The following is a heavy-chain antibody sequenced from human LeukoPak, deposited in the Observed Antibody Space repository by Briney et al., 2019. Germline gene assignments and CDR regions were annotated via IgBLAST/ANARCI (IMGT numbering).Heavy chain of an antibody. CDR2: ISSSSTYI. Sequence: PGGSLRLSCAASGFSFSTYYVNWVRQAPGKGLEWVSCISSSSTYIYYADSVRGRFAISRDNAKNSLYLQMNSLRADDTAVYYCVRENRGSFDYWGQGSLVTVSS. V-gene: IGHV3-21*01. J-gene: IGHJ4*02. CDR3: VRENRGSFDY. D-gene: IGHD1-14*01. CDR1: GFSFSTYY.